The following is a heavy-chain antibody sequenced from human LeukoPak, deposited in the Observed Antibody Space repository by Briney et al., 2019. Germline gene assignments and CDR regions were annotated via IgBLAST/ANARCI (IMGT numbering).Heavy chain of an antibody. V-gene: IGHV4-39*07. CDR1: GGSISSSSYY. CDR3: ATLNDYYYYGMDV. Sequence: SETLSLTCTVSGGSISSSSYYWGWIRQPPGKALEWIGSIYYSGSTYYNPSLKSRVTISVDTSKNQFSLKLSSVTAADTAVYYCATLNDYYYYGMDVWGQGTTVTVSS. J-gene: IGHJ6*02. CDR2: IYYSGST.